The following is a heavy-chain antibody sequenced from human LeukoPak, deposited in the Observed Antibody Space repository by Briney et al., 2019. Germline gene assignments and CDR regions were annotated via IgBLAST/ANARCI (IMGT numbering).Heavy chain of an antibody. CDR1: GFTFSSYE. CDR2: ISSSGSTI. J-gene: IGHJ3*01. D-gene: IGHD2/OR15-2a*01. V-gene: IGHV3-48*03. CDR3: VRSFKRDGFDF. Sequence: GGSLRLSCAASGFTFSSYEMNWVRQAPGKGLEWVSYISSSGSTIYYADSVKGRFTISRDNAKNSLYLQMNSLRAEDTALYYCVRSFKRDGFDFWGQGTMVTVSA.